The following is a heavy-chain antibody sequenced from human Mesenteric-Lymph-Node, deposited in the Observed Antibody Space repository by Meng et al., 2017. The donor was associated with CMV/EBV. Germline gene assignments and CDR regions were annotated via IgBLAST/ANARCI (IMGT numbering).Heavy chain of an antibody. D-gene: IGHD6-19*01. CDR2: IYSGGST. J-gene: IGHJ5*02. V-gene: IGHV3-53*01. CDR1: GFTFNAHA. CDR3: ARENSGWYGGWFDP. Sequence: GESLKISCAASGFTFNAHAMSWVRQASGKGLEWVSVIYSGGSTYYADSVKGRFTISRDNSKNTLYLQMNNLRAEDTAVYYCARENSGWYGGWFDPWGQGTLVTVSS.